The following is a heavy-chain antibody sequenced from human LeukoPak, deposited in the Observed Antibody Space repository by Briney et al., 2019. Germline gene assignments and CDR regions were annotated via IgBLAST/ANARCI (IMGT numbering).Heavy chain of an antibody. CDR1: GFTFSNYW. Sequence: GGSLRLSCAASGFTFSNYWMSWVRQAPGKGLEWVANIKEDGSEKYYVDSVKGRFTISRDNAENSLFLQMNSLRAEDTAVYYCARGYCSSTSCYPSYYFDYWGQGTLVTVSS. J-gene: IGHJ4*02. D-gene: IGHD2-2*01. CDR3: ARGYCSSTSCYPSYYFDY. V-gene: IGHV3-7*01. CDR2: IKEDGSEK.